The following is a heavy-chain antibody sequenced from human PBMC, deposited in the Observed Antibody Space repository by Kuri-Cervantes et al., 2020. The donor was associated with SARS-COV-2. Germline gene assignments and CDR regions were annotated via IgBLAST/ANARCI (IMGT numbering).Heavy chain of an antibody. D-gene: IGHD4-17*01. CDR2: INHSGST. Sequence: SETLSLTCAVCGGSFRGSKWSWTRQPPGKGLEWIGEINHSGSTNYNPSLKSRVTIPVDTSKNQFSLKLSSVTAADTPVYYWARGGDYGDYVAYSWFDPWGQGSLVTFSS. J-gene: IGHJ5*02. V-gene: IGHV4-34*01. CDR1: GGSFRGSK. CDR3: ARGGDYGDYVAYSWFDP.